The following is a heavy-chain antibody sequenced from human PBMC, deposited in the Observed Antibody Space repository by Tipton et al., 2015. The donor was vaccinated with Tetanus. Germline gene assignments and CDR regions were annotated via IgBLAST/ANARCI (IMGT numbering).Heavy chain of an antibody. Sequence: TLSLTCTISGGSISSYYWSWIRQPAGKGLEWIGRIYSSGSTHYNPSLKSRVTMSLDTSKTQFSLNLSSVTAADTAVYYCARGGMTAAGILDYWGQGTLVTVSS. J-gene: IGHJ4*02. CDR3: ARGGMTAAGILDY. CDR2: IYSSGST. V-gene: IGHV4-4*07. CDR1: GGSISSYY. D-gene: IGHD6-13*01.